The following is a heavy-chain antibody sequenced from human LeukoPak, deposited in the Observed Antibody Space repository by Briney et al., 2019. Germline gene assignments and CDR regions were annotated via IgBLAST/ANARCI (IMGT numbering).Heavy chain of an antibody. CDR1: GYTFTGYY. Sequence: GASVKVSCKASGYTFTGYYIYWVRQAPGQGLEWMAWMNPNSGGTNYAPNFQGWVTVTRDTALTSVYMELSRLKSNDTAVYYCARAGRAGYSARWIDSWGQGTLVTVSS. CDR3: ARAGRAGYSARWIDS. D-gene: IGHD3-16*02. J-gene: IGHJ4*02. V-gene: IGHV1-2*04. CDR2: MNPNSGGT.